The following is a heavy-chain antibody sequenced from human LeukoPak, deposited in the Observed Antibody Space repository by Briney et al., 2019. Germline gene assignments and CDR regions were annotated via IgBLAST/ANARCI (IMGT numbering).Heavy chain of an antibody. J-gene: IGHJ6*04. Sequence: GGSLRLSCAASGFTFDNYGMSWVRQAPGKGLEWVSGINWNGGSTGYGDSVKGRFTISRDNAKNSLYLQMNSLRAEDTAVYYCARGRSLSPYPRLLDVWGKGTTVTVSS. V-gene: IGHV3-20*04. CDR2: INWNGGST. CDR3: ARGRSLSPYPRLLDV. CDR1: GFTFDNYG.